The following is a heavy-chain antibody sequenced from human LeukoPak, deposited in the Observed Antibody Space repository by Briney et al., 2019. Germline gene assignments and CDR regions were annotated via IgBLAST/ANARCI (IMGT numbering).Heavy chain of an antibody. J-gene: IGHJ4*02. CDR3: AKDSDRGSGSYYNA. V-gene: IGHV3-30*18. Sequence: GGSLRLSCAASAFTFSSFAMHWVRQAPGKGLEWVAVISYDGSNKYYTDSVKGRFTISRDNSKNTVYLQMNSLRVEDTALYYCAKDSDRGSGSYYNAWGQGTLVTVSS. CDR2: ISYDGSNK. CDR1: AFTFSSFA. D-gene: IGHD3-10*01.